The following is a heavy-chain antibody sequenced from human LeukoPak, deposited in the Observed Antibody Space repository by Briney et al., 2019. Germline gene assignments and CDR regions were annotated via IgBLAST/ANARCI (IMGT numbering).Heavy chain of an antibody. Sequence: GGSLRLSCAASGSTVSRNYMTWVRQAPGKGLEWVSVVYSNNSTYYADSVKGRFTISRDSSNNTPYLQMNSLRVEDTAIYYCARGINMMIVAPGYWGQGTLVTVSS. J-gene: IGHJ4*02. CDR1: GSTVSRNY. CDR2: VYSNNST. CDR3: ARGINMMIVAPGY. V-gene: IGHV3-53*01. D-gene: IGHD3-22*01.